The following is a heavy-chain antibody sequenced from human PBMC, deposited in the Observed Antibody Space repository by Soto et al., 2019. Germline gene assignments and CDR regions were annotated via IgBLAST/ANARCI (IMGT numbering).Heavy chain of an antibody. CDR3: ARSIVVVTALDY. D-gene: IGHD2-21*02. Sequence: ASVKVSCKASGYTFASYGISWVRQAPGQGLEWMGWISTYNGNTNYAQKLQGRVTITRDTSASTAYMELSSLRSEDTAVYYCARSIVVVTALDYWGQGTLVTVSS. J-gene: IGHJ4*02. V-gene: IGHV1-18*01. CDR2: ISTYNGNT. CDR1: GYTFASYG.